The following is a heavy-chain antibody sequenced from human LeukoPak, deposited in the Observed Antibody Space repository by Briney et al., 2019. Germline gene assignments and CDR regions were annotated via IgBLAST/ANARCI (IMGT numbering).Heavy chain of an antibody. D-gene: IGHD1-1*01. V-gene: IGHV3-73*01. CDR1: GFTFSGSA. CDR3: TRYNVGFES. CDR2: IRSKTNSYAT. Sequence: GGSLTLSCAASGFTFSGSAMHWVPQASGKGLEWVGRIRSKTNSYATSYAASVKGRFALSRDDSKNTAYLQMNSLKTEDTAVYYCTRYNVGFESWGQGTLVTVSS. J-gene: IGHJ4*02.